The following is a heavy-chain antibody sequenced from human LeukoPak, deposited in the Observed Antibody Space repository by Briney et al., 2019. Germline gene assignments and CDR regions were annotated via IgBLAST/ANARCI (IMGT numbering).Heavy chain of an antibody. CDR2: IYYSGSN. CDR3: ARVPTVTFFDY. Sequence: NPSETLSLTCTVSGGSISSSGYYWGWIRQTPGKGLEWIGSIYYSGSNYHNPSLKSRVSMSVDTSKNQFSLKLSSVTAADTAVYYCARVPTVTFFDYWGQGTLVTVSS. D-gene: IGHD4-17*01. CDR1: GGSISSSGYY. V-gene: IGHV4-39*07. J-gene: IGHJ4*02.